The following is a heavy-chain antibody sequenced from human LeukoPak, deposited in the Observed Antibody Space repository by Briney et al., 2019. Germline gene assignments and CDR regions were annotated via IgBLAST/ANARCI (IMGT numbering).Heavy chain of an antibody. V-gene: IGHV3-7*03. Sequence: PGGSLRLSCAASEFIFSGYWMNWVRQAPGKGLEWVANIKQDGSEKQYVDSVRGRFTISRDNSKNTLYLQMNSLRAEDTAVYYCAKWLCSSTSCRLSYYYYYGMDVWGQGTTVTVSS. CDR2: IKQDGSEK. D-gene: IGHD2-2*01. CDR1: EFIFSGYW. CDR3: AKWLCSSTSCRLSYYYYYGMDV. J-gene: IGHJ6*02.